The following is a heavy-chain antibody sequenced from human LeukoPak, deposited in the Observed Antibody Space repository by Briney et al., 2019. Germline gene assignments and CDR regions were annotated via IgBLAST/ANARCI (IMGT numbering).Heavy chain of an antibody. CDR2: ISYDGSNK. D-gene: IGHD6-13*01. Sequence: SGGSLRPSCAASGFTFSSYGMHWVRQAPGKGLEWVAVISYDGSNKYYADSVKGRFTISRDNSKNTLFLQMNSLRAEDTAVYYCAKSQGIAAAGLDYWGQGTLVTVSS. CDR3: AKSQGIAAAGLDY. V-gene: IGHV3-30*18. J-gene: IGHJ4*02. CDR1: GFTFSSYG.